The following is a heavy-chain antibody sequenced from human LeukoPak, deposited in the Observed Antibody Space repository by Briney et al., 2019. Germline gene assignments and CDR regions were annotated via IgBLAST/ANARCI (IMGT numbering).Heavy chain of an antibody. CDR3: ARAPVTNAYIYYGMDV. Sequence: ASAKVSCKASGYTLTDYHMHWVRQDPGQRHEWMGWINPNSCSPNYAQKFQGRVTMTRDTSISTAYMELSRLRSDDTAVYYCARAPVTNAYIYYGMDVWGQGATVTVSS. J-gene: IGHJ6*02. D-gene: IGHD4-17*01. CDR2: INPNSCSP. V-gene: IGHV1-2*02. CDR1: GYTLTDYH.